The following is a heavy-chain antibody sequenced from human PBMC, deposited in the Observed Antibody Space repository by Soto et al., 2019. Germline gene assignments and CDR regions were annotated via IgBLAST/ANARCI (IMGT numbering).Heavy chain of an antibody. J-gene: IGHJ6*02. CDR1: GGSIGSYY. D-gene: IGHD3-3*01. Sequence: PSETLSLTCTVSGGSIGSYYWNWIRQPPGKGLESIGYIYYSGSTNYNPSLKSRVTISVDTSKNQFSLKLSSVTAADTAVYYCARDGGFYYGMDVWGQGTTVTVSS. CDR2: IYYSGST. CDR3: ARDGGFYYGMDV. V-gene: IGHV4-59*01.